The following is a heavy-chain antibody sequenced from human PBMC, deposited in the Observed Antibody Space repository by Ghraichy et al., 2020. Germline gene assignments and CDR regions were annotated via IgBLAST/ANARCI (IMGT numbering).Heavy chain of an antibody. Sequence: ASVKVSCKASGYRFSTYYMFWVRQAPGQGLEWMGIINPTDGSTTYAQNFQGRLTMTRDTSTTTIYMELNSLRSDDTAMYYCARGAGTGYWYFDLWGRGTLVTVSS. V-gene: IGHV1-46*01. D-gene: IGHD6-19*01. CDR1: GYRFSTYY. CDR2: INPTDGST. CDR3: ARGAGTGYWYFDL. J-gene: IGHJ2*01.